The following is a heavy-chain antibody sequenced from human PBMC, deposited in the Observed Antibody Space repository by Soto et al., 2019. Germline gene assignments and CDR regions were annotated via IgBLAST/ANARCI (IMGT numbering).Heavy chain of an antibody. D-gene: IGHD3-22*01. CDR3: ASDGIVYYDSSAMGGWFDP. J-gene: IGHJ5*02. CDR1: GFTFSSYG. V-gene: IGHV3-33*01. Sequence: QVQLVESGGGVVQPGRSLRLSCAASGFTFSSYGMHWVRQAPGKGLEWVAVIWYDGSNKYYADSVKGRFTISRDNSKNPLYLHMTSLRADDTAVYYCASDGIVYYDSSAMGGWFDPWGQGTLVTVSS. CDR2: IWYDGSNK.